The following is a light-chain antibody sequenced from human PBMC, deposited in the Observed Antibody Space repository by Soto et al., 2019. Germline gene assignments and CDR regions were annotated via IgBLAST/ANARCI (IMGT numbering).Light chain of an antibody. Sequence: QSVLTQPPSVSGAPGQRVTISCTGSSSNIGAGYDVHWYQQLPGTAPKLLIYGNSNRPSGVPDRFSGSKSGTSASLAITGLQAEDEADYYCQPYVRSLSGDVVFGGETKLTVL. V-gene: IGLV1-40*01. CDR1: SSNIGAGYD. J-gene: IGLJ2*01. CDR2: GNS. CDR3: QPYVRSLSGDVV.